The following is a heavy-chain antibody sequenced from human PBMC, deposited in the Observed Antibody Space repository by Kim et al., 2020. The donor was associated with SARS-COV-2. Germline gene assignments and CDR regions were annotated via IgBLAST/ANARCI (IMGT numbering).Heavy chain of an antibody. V-gene: IGHV3-7*01. CDR2: IKPDGSDK. Sequence: GGSLRLSCAASGFTFSDYCMNWVRQAPGKGLEWVGNIKPDGSDKYYVDSVEGRFTISRDNTKNSLYLQMKSLRAEETAMYYWSRDSRSLTAASWGQGTLV. D-gene: IGHD2-2*01. J-gene: IGHJ5*02. CDR3: SRDSRSLTAAS. CDR1: GFTFSDYC.